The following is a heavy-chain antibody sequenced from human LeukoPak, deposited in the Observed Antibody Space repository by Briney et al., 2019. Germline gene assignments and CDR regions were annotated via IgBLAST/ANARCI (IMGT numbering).Heavy chain of an antibody. D-gene: IGHD5-24*01. CDR1: GYSFTSYW. V-gene: IGHV5-51*01. Sequence: GESLKISCKGSGYSFTSYWIGWVRQMPGKGLEWMGIIYPGDSDTRYSPSFQGQVTISADKSISTAYLQWSSLKASDTAMYYCARGGPAGGRWLQSREGSDAFDIWGQGTMVTVSS. CDR3: ARGGPAGGRWLQSREGSDAFDI. CDR2: IYPGDSDT. J-gene: IGHJ3*02.